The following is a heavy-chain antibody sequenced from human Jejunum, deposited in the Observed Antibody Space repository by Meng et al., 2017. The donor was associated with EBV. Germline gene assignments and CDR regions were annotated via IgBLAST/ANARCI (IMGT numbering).Heavy chain of an antibody. CDR2: IYYSGST. J-gene: IGHJ4*02. Sequence: LLWSVPGLLRPPATLSLTCTVSGDSIIGSDYYCGWIRQPPAKGLNWVGTIYYSGSTYYTPSLKSRVTISLDTSKSQFSLKLTSVTAADTALYYCARGAYFSSSWYYFDYWGQGTLVTVSS. CDR3: ARGAYFSSSWYYFDY. CDR1: GDSIIGSDYY. D-gene: IGHD6-13*01. V-gene: IGHV4-39*07.